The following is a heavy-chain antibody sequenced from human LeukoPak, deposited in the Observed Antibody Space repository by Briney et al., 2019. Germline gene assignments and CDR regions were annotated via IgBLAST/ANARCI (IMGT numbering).Heavy chain of an antibody. V-gene: IGHV4-34*01. CDR3: ARGGLLWDWFDP. CDR2: INHSGST. CDR1: GGSFSGYY. Sequence: SETLSLTCTVYGGSFSGYYWSWIRQPPGKGLEWIGEINHSGSTNYNPSLKSRVTISVDTSKNQFSLKLSSVTAADTAVYYCARGGLLWDWFDPWGQGTLVTVSS. J-gene: IGHJ5*02. D-gene: IGHD2-2*01.